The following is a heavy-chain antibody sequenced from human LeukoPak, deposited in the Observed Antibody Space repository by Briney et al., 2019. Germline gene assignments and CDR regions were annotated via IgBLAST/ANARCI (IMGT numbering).Heavy chain of an antibody. J-gene: IGHJ4*02. CDR1: GGSIVGYY. V-gene: IGHV4-59*08. CDR3: ARHRGSNLNRSFDF. CDR2: ILYSGST. D-gene: IGHD1-14*01. Sequence: SETLSLTCNVSGGSIVGYYWGWIRQPPGKGLEGIASILYSGSTNSNPSLKSRVTISLDTSQNQFSLKLSSVTAADTAMYYCARHRGSNLNRSFDFWGQGALVTVSS.